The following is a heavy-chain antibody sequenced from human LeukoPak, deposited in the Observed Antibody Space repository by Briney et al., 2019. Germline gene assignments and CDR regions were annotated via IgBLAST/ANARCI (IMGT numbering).Heavy chain of an antibody. Sequence: PGGSLRLSCAASGFTLSNYGMHWVRQAPGKGLEWVAVIWYDGSNKDYVDSVKGRFTISRDNPKNTLYQQMNGLRAEDTAVYYCARDSSLTVAYFDYWGQGTLVTVSS. CDR3: ARDSSLTVAYFDY. D-gene: IGHD4-17*01. J-gene: IGHJ4*02. CDR1: GFTLSNYG. V-gene: IGHV3-33*01. CDR2: IWYDGSNK.